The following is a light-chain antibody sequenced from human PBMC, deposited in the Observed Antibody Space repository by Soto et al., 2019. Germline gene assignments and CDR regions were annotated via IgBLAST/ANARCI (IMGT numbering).Light chain of an antibody. J-gene: IGKJ4*02. CDR2: CAS. CDR1: QSVSSSF. Sequence: EIVLTQSAGTLSLSPGERATLSCRASQSVSSSFLAWYQQKPGQAPRILIYCASSRATGIPDRFSGSGSGTEFTITISRMEPEDFAVYYCQQYGSSPPLTFGGGTKVDIK. V-gene: IGKV3-20*01. CDR3: QQYGSSPPLT.